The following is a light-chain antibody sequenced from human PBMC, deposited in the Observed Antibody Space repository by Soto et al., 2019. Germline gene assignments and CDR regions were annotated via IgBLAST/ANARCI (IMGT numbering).Light chain of an antibody. CDR3: GSWDSSLSAYV. CDR2: DDN. V-gene: IGLV1-51*01. Sequence: QSVMTQPPSVSAAPGQKVTIYCSGSSSNIGGNSVSWYQQRPGTAPKHLIYDDNNRNSGIPDRFSGSKSGTSATLGITGFQTGDEADYYCGSWDSSLSAYVFGTGTKLTVL. CDR1: SSNIGGNS. J-gene: IGLJ1*01.